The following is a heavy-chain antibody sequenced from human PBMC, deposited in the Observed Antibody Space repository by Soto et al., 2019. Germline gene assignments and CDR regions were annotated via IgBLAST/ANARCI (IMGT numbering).Heavy chain of an antibody. CDR2: IDPSDSYT. CDR3: ARLRYFDWSTSYGMDV. Sequence: GESLKISCKGSGYSFTSYWISWVRQMPGKGLEWMGRIDPSDSYTNYSPSFQGHVTISADKSISTAYLQWSSLKASDTAMYYCARLRYFDWSTSYGMDVWGQGTTVTVSS. V-gene: IGHV5-10-1*01. CDR1: GYSFTSYW. J-gene: IGHJ6*02. D-gene: IGHD3-9*01.